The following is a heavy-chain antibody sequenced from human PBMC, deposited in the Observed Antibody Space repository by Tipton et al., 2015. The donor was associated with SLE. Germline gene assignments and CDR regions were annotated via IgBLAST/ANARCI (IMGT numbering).Heavy chain of an antibody. CDR1: GFTFSSYW. CDR2: IKQDGSEK. J-gene: IGHJ6*03. V-gene: IGHV3-7*01. CDR3: ARDRLGWEAGYYYYMDV. D-gene: IGHD1-26*01. Sequence: GSLRLSCAASGFTFSSYWMSWVRQAPGKGLEWVANIKQDGSEKYYVDSVKGRFTISRDNAKNSLYLQMNSLRAEDTAVYYCARDRLGWEAGYYYYMDVWGKGTTVTVSS.